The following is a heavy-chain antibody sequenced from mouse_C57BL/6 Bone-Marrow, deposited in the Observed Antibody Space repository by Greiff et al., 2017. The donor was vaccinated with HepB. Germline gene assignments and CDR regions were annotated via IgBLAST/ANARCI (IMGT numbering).Heavy chain of an antibody. V-gene: IGHV1-22*01. CDR1: GYTLTDYK. CDR2: INPNNGGT. CDR3: ARGPWFAY. J-gene: IGHJ3*01. Sequence: VQLQQSGPELVKPGASVKMSCKASGYTLTDYKMRWGKQSHGKSLEWIGYINPNNGGTSYNQKFKGKATLTVNKSSSTADMELRSLTSEDAAVYYCARGPWFAYWGQGTLVTVSA.